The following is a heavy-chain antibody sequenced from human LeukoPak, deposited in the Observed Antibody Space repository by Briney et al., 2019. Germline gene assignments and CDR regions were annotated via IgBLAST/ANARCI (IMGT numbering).Heavy chain of an antibody. CDR2: ITSSGTA. D-gene: IGHD2-21*01. J-gene: IGHJ4*02. Sequence: GGSLRLSCAASGLTFGSYGMGWVRQAPGKGLEWVSSITSSGTANCADSVKDRFLISRDNSKDTLFLQMNSLRVEDTAVYYCANTGSYSVYWGQGTLVTVSS. V-gene: IGHV3-23*01. CDR3: ANTGSYSVY. CDR1: GLTFGSYG.